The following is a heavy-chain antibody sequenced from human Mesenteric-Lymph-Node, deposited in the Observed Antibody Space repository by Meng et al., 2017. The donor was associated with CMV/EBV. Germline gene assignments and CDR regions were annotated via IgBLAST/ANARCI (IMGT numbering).Heavy chain of an antibody. Sequence: QITLKESGHRLVKPRQTLTLTWTFSGFSLSTSEVGVGWIRQPPGKALEWLALNYWDDDKRYSPSQKSRLTITKDPSKNHVFLTMTNMDPVDTATYYCAHSSGIAAAGPFYFDYWGQGTLVTVSS. CDR3: AHSSGIAAAGPFYFDY. D-gene: IGHD6-13*01. CDR2: NYWDDDK. V-gene: IGHV2-5*02. CDR1: GFSLSTSEVG. J-gene: IGHJ4*02.